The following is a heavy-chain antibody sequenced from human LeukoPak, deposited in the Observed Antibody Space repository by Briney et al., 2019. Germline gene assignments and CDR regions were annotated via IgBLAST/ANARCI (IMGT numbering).Heavy chain of an antibody. CDR1: GYTFTSYD. D-gene: IGHD6-6*01. CDR2: MNPNSGNT. J-gene: IGHJ4*02. Sequence: ASVKVSCKASGYTFTSYDINWVRQATGQGLEWMGWMNPNSGNTGYAQKFQGRVTMTRNTSISTAYMELSSLRSEDTAVYYCAIIPRRAIAARFGYYFDYWGQGTLVTVSS. V-gene: IGHV1-8*01. CDR3: AIIPRRAIAARFGYYFDY.